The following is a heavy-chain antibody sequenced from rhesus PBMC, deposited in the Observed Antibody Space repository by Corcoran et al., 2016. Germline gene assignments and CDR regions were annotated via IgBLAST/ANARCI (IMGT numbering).Heavy chain of an antibody. CDR1: GGSFSSYW. D-gene: IGHD2-27*01. V-gene: IGHV4-80*01. CDR3: ARVGYSGGMRFDV. CDR2: INGNKGST. J-gene: IGHJ5-1*01. Sequence: QVQLQESGPGLVQPSETRSLTCTVSGGSFSSYWWSWIRQPPGKGLGWIGGINGNKGSTTYHPSLKSRVTISKDASKNQFSLKLSSVTAADTAGYYCARVGYSGGMRFDVWGPGVLVTVSS.